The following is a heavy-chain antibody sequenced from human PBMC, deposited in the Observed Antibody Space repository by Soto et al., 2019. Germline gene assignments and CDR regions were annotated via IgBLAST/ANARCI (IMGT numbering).Heavy chain of an antibody. V-gene: IGHV4-31*03. CDR3: AREIGYDSSGYYPGFIDY. D-gene: IGHD3-22*01. J-gene: IGHJ4*02. CDR1: GGSISSGGYY. CDR2: FYYSGST. Sequence: QVQLQESGPGLVKPSQTLSLTCTVSGGSISSGGYYWSWIRQHPGKGLEWIGYFYYSGSTYYNPSLKSRVTISVDTSKNQFSLKLSSVTAADTAVYYCAREIGYDSSGYYPGFIDYWGQGTLVTVSS.